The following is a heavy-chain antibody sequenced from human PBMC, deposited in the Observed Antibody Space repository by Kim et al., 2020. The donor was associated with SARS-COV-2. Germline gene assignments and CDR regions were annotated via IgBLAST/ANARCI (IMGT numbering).Heavy chain of an antibody. D-gene: IGHD3-10*01. CDR1: GFTFSSYS. Sequence: LSLTCAASGFTFSSYSMNWVRQAPGKGLEWVSSISSSSSYIYYADSVKGRFTISRDNAKNSLYLQMNSLRAEDTAVYYCARGDIAMVRGVIIRDWYFDLWGRGTLVTVSS. V-gene: IGHV3-21*01. CDR2: ISSSSSYI. CDR3: ARGDIAMVRGVIIRDWYFDL. J-gene: IGHJ2*01.